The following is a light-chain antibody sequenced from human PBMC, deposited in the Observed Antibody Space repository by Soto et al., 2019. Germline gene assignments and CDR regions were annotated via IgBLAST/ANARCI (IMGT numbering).Light chain of an antibody. CDR2: GNS. CDR1: SSNIGAGYD. CDR3: QSYDSSLSGVV. J-gene: IGLJ2*01. Sequence: QSVLTQPPSVSGAPGQRVTISCTGSSSNIGAGYDVHWYQQLPGTAPKLIIYGNSNRPSGVPDRFSGSKSGTSASLAITVLQAEDEADYYCQSYDSSLSGVVFGGATKLTVL. V-gene: IGLV1-40*01.